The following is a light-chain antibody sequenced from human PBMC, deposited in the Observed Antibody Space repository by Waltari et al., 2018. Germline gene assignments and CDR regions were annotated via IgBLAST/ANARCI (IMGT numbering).Light chain of an antibody. Sequence: DTQMTQSPSTLSAFVGDTVVIPCRASQSINTWLAWYQQKPGQAPKLLIYRASTLETGVPSRFSGSGSGTDFSLTINGLQPDDSATYYCQQYDTYPLTFGGGTKVEIK. CDR3: QQYDTYPLT. CDR2: RAS. V-gene: IGKV1-5*03. J-gene: IGKJ4*01. CDR1: QSINTW.